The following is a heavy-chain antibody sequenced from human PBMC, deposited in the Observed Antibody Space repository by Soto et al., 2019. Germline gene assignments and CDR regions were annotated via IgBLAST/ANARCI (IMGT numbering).Heavy chain of an antibody. D-gene: IGHD1-1*01. J-gene: IGHJ4*02. CDR3: VKTIQTGKTTYFNY. Sequence: GASVKVSCKASGISFINNYVHWVRQAPGQGPEWMGEINPAGSVTVYALKLQDRVTVTRDTSTSTVYMELNSLTSEYMSMYYCVKTIQTGKTTYFNYWGQGTLVTVSS. CDR1: GISFINNY. CDR2: INPAGSVT. V-gene: IGHV1-46*03.